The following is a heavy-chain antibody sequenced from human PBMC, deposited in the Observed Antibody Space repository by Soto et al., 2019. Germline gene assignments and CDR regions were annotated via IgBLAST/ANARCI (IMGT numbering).Heavy chain of an antibody. V-gene: IGHV1-18*01. D-gene: IGHD4-4*01. Sequence: VKVSCKASGYTFTDFGISWVRQAPGQGLEWMGWVTAHNGDTKYAQKFRGRVTITTDMSTSTAYMELGSLRSEDTAVYYCAACHYSNYEGSYYFDYWGQGTLVTVSS. CDR3: AACHYSNYEGSYYFDY. CDR2: VTAHNGDT. CDR1: GYTFTDFG. J-gene: IGHJ4*02.